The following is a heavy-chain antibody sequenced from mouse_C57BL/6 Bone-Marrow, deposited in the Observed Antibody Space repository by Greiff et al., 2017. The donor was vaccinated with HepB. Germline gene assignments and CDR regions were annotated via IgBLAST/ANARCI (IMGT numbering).Heavy chain of an antibody. Sequence: EVHLVESGGGLVQPGGSLKLSCAASGFTFSDYGMAWVRQAPRKGPEWVAFISNLAYSIYYADTVTGRFTISRENAKYTLYLEMSSLKSEDEAMYYYERHSNDYAMDYWGQGTSVTVSS. CDR3: ERHSNDYAMDY. V-gene: IGHV5-15*01. D-gene: IGHD2-5*01. CDR1: GFTFSDYG. J-gene: IGHJ4*01. CDR2: ISNLAYSI.